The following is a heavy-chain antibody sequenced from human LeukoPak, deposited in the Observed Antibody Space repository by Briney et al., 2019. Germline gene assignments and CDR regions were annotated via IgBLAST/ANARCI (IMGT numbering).Heavy chain of an antibody. J-gene: IGHJ4*02. Sequence: SVKVSCKASGGTFSSYAISWMRQAPGQGLEWMGRIIPILGIANYAQKFQGRVTITADKSTSTAYMELSSLRSEDTAVYYCARDPLDYGDYEVDYWGQGTLVTVSS. CDR1: GGTFSSYA. D-gene: IGHD4-17*01. V-gene: IGHV1-69*04. CDR2: IIPILGIA. CDR3: ARDPLDYGDYEVDY.